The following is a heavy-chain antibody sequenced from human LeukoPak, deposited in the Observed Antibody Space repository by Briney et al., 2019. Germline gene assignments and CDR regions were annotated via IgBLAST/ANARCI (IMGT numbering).Heavy chain of an antibody. J-gene: IGHJ4*02. V-gene: IGHV4-59*08. CDR1: GGSISSYY. CDR3: ARVKPIAAAGPNYYFDY. Sequence: PSETLSLTCTVSGGSISSYYWSWIRQPPGKGLEWIGYIYYSGSTNYNPSLKSRVTISVDTSKNQFSLKLTSVTAADTAVYYCARVKPIAAAGPNYYFDYWGQGTLVTVSS. CDR2: IYYSGST. D-gene: IGHD6-13*01.